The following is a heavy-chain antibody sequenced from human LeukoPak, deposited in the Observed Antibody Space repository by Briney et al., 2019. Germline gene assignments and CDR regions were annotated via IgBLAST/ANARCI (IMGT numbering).Heavy chain of an antibody. D-gene: IGHD3-22*01. CDR1: GYTFTSYD. CDR3: ARVDYYDSSGQDY. V-gene: IGHV1-8*01. J-gene: IGHJ4*02. Sequence: ASVKVSCKASGYTFTSYDINWVRQATGQGLEWVGWMNSNSGNTGYAQKFQGRVTMTRNTSISTAYMELSSLRSEDTAVYYCARVDYYDSSGQDYWGQGTLVTVSS. CDR2: MNSNSGNT.